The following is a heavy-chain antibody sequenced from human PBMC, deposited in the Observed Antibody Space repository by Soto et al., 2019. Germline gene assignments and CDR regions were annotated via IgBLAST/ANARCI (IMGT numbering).Heavy chain of an antibody. CDR1: GLTFSSYG. Sequence: GGSLRLSCAASGLTFSSYGMHWVRQAPGKGLEWVAVIWYDGSNKYYADSVKGRFTISRDNSKNTLYLQMNSLRAEDTAVYYCARAYVDTAMVTWYYYGMDVWGQGTTVTVSS. CDR2: IWYDGSNK. V-gene: IGHV3-33*01. J-gene: IGHJ6*02. D-gene: IGHD5-18*01. CDR3: ARAYVDTAMVTWYYYGMDV.